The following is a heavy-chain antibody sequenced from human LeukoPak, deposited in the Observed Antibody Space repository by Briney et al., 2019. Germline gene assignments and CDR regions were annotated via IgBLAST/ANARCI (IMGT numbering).Heavy chain of an antibody. Sequence: SVKVSCKASGYTFTSYGISWVRQAPGQGLEWMGGIIPIFGTANYAQKFQGRVTITADESTSTAYMELSSLRSEDTAVYYCARYITVGATYQHFDYWGQGTLVTVSS. V-gene: IGHV1-69*13. D-gene: IGHD1-26*01. CDR3: ARYITVGATYQHFDY. CDR1: GYTFTSYG. CDR2: IIPIFGTA. J-gene: IGHJ4*02.